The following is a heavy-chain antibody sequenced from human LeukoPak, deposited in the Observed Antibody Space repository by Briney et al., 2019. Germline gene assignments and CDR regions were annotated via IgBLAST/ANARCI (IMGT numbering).Heavy chain of an antibody. CDR2: ISSSSSII. D-gene: IGHD3-10*02. CDR3: ARYYIRGGPFDY. Sequence: PGGSLRLSCAASGFTFNSYSMNWVRQAPGKGLEWVSHISSSSSIIYYADSVKGRFTISRDNAKNSLYLQMNSLRAEDTAVYYCARYYIRGGPFDYWGQGTLVTVSS. CDR1: GFTFNSYS. J-gene: IGHJ4*02. V-gene: IGHV3-48*01.